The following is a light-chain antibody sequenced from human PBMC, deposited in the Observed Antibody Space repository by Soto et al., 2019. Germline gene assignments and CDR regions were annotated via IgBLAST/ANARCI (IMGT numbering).Light chain of an antibody. Sequence: QSVLTQPPSASGTPGQRVTISCSGSSSNIETNYVYWYQQLPGAAPQVLIYRNNHRPSRVPYRFSAAKSGTSAALAISGLRSDDEADYYCAAWDGSLSGWVFGGGTKLTVL. CDR1: SSNIETNY. V-gene: IGLV1-47*01. J-gene: IGLJ3*02. CDR2: RNN. CDR3: AAWDGSLSGWV.